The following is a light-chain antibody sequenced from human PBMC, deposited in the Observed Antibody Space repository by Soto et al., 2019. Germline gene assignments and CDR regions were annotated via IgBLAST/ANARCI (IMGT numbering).Light chain of an antibody. CDR3: QQLNSYPPSIT. CDR2: AAS. CDR1: QGISSY. V-gene: IGKV1-9*01. Sequence: DIQLTQSPPFLSASVGDRVTITCRASQGISSYLAWYQQKPGKAPKLLIYAASTLQSGVPSRFSGSGSGTEFTLTISSLQPEDFATYYCQQLNSYPPSITFGPGTKVDIK. J-gene: IGKJ3*01.